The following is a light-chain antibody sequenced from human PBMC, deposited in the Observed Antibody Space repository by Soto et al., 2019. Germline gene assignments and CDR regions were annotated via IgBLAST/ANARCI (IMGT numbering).Light chain of an antibody. Sequence: EIVMTQSPATLSLSPGERATLSCRASQGLSSNLAWYQQNPGQAPRLLIYGASNRATGIPDKFSGSGSGTDFTLTISRLEPEDFAVYYCQQYGTSPRTFGQGTKVDIK. V-gene: IGKV3-20*01. CDR1: QGLSSN. CDR2: GAS. CDR3: QQYGTSPRT. J-gene: IGKJ1*01.